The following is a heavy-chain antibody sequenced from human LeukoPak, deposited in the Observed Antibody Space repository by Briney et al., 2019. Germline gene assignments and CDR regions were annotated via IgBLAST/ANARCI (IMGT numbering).Heavy chain of an antibody. V-gene: IGHV3-48*03. Sequence: GGSLRLSCAASGFTFSSYEMNWVRQAPGKGLEWVSYISSSGSTIYYADSVKGRFTISRDNAKNSLYLQMNSLRAEDTAAYYCASYTYYYDSSGYYYVPYWGQGTLVTVSS. D-gene: IGHD3-22*01. CDR1: GFTFSSYE. J-gene: IGHJ4*02. CDR2: ISSSGSTI. CDR3: ASYTYYYDSSGYYYVPY.